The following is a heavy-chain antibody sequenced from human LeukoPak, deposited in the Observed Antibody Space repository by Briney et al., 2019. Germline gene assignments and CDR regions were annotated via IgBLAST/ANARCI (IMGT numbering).Heavy chain of an antibody. V-gene: IGHV1-2*02. CDR3: ARDSVRGVIIGMDV. CDR1: GYTFTGYY. D-gene: IGHD3-10*01. J-gene: IGHJ6*02. Sequence: GASVKVSCKASGYTFTGYYTHWVRQAPGQGLEWMGWINPNSGGTNYAQKFQGRVTMTRDTSISTAYMELSRLRSDDTAVYYCARDSVRGVIIGMDVWGQGTTVTVSS. CDR2: INPNSGGT.